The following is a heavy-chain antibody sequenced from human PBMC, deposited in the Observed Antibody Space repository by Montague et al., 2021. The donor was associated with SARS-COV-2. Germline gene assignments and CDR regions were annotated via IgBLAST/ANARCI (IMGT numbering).Heavy chain of an antibody. V-gene: IGHV4-59*01. CDR1: GGSISSYY. J-gene: IGHJ4*02. Sequence: SETLSLTCTVSGGSISSYYWSWIRQPPGKGLEWIGYIYYSGSTSYNPSLKSRVTISVDTSKNQFSLKLSPVTAADTAVYYCAREGLGYCSSTSCYRGFDYWGQGTLVTVSS. CDR2: IYYSGST. D-gene: IGHD2-2*02. CDR3: AREGLGYCSSTSCYRGFDY.